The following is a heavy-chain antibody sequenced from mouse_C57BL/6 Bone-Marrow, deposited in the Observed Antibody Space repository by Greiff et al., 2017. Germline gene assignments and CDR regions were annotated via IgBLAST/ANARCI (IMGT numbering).Heavy chain of an antibody. CDR1: GYTFTSYW. Sequence: QVQLQQPGAELVKPGASVKLSCKASGYTFTSYWMHWVKQRPGQGLEWIGMIHPNSGSTNYNEKFKRKATLTVDKSSSTAYMQLSSLTSEDSAVYYCARRGGNYFGFAYWGQGTLVTVSA. J-gene: IGHJ3*01. CDR2: IHPNSGST. V-gene: IGHV1-64*01. CDR3: ARRGGNYFGFAY. D-gene: IGHD2-1*01.